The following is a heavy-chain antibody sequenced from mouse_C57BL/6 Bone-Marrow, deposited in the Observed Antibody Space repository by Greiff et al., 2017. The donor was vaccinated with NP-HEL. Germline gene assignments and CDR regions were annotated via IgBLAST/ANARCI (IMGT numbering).Heavy chain of an antibody. Sequence: EVQLQQSGPELVKPGASVKISCKASGYTFTDYYMNWVKQSHGKSLEWIGDINPNNGGTSYNQKFKGKATLTVDKSSSTAYMELRSLTSEDSAVYYCASPNWPYAMDYWGQGTSVTVSA. V-gene: IGHV1-26*01. CDR2: INPNNGGT. CDR3: ASPNWPYAMDY. J-gene: IGHJ4*01. CDR1: GYTFTDYY. D-gene: IGHD4-1*01.